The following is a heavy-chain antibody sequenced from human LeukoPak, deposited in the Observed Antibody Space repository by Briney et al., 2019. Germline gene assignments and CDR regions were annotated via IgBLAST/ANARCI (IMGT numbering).Heavy chain of an antibody. CDR2: SGTTGGT. J-gene: IGHJ3*02. CDR1: GFTFGSSA. D-gene: IGHD2-2*01. Sequence: GGSLRLSCAASGFTFGSSAMSWVRQAPGKGLEWVSTSGTTGGTYYADSVRGRFTISRDNSKNTLYLQMNSLRAEDTAVYYCARLYCSSTSCYGGAFDIWGQGTMVTVSS. V-gene: IGHV3-23*01. CDR3: ARLYCSSTSCYGGAFDI.